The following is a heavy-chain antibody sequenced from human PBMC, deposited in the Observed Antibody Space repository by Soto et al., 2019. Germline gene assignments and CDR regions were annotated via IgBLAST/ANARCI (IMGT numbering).Heavy chain of an antibody. CDR2: IYYSGNT. J-gene: IGHJ5*02. V-gene: IGHV4-31*03. CDR3: AKSYGPTDTWFNP. D-gene: IGHD4-17*01. CDR1: GDSISSDPYY. Sequence: QVQLQESGPGLVKPSQSLSLTCTVSGDSISSDPYYWSWIRQHPGKGLEWIGYIYYSGNTHYNPSLKSRAAISVDSSKNQLSQKLNSVTPADTAVYYCAKSYGPTDTWFNPWGQGTLVTVSS.